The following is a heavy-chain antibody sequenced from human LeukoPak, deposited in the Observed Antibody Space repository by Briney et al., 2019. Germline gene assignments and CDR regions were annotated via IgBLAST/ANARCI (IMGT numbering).Heavy chain of an antibody. CDR3: ARDGGGNDYDFWSGLLGALDY. J-gene: IGHJ4*02. D-gene: IGHD3-3*01. Sequence: ASVKVSCKASGYTFTGYYMHRVRQAPGQGLEWMGWINPNSGGTNYAQKFQGRVTMTRDTSISTAYMELSRLRSDDTAVYYCARDGGGNDYDFWSGLLGALDYWGQGTLVTVSS. CDR2: INPNSGGT. CDR1: GYTFTGYY. V-gene: IGHV1-2*02.